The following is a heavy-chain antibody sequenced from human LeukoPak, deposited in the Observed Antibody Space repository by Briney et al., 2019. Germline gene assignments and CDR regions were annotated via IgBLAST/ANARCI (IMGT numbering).Heavy chain of an antibody. J-gene: IGHJ5*02. D-gene: IGHD3-10*01. V-gene: IGHV3-30-3*01. CDR3: MRDYMGWFDP. CDR2: ISLDGSTE. Sequence: GGSLRLSCAASGLIFSNYWMTWVRQAPGKGLEWVSIISLDGSTEFYADSVKGRFTISRDTASNTMRLEMNNLRIEDTAVYYCMRDYMGWFDPWGQGSLVTVSS. CDR1: GLIFSNYW.